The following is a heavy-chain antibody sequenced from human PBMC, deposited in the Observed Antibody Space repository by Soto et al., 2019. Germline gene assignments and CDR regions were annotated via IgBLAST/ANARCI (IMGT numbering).Heavy chain of an antibody. J-gene: IGHJ4*02. CDR1: GFTFSDYY. CDR2: ISSSSSYT. Sequence: QVQLVESGGGLVKPGGSLRLSCAASGFTFSDYYMSWIRQAPGKGLEWVSYISSSSSYTNYADSVKGRFTISRDNAKNSLYLQMNSLRAEDTAVYYCASRVVPAAYFDYWGQGTLVTVSS. V-gene: IGHV3-11*05. CDR3: ASRVVPAAYFDY. D-gene: IGHD2-2*01.